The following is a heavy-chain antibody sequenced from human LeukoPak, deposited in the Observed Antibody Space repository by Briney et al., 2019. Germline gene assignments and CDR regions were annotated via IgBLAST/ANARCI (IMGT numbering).Heavy chain of an antibody. CDR3: ARPAMMNYYYYYGMDV. J-gene: IGHJ6*02. Sequence: PGGSLRLSCAASGFTFSSYWMSWVRQAPGKGLEWVANIKQDGSEKYYVDSVKGRFTISRDNAKNSLYLQMNSLRAEDTAVYYCARPAMMNYYYYYGMDVWGQGTTVTVSS. V-gene: IGHV3-7*01. D-gene: IGHD3-22*01. CDR1: GFTFSSYW. CDR2: IKQDGSEK.